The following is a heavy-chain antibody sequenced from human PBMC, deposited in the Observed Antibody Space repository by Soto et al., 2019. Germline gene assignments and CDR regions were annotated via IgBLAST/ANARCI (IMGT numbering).Heavy chain of an antibody. Sequence: QVQLVESGGGLVKPGGSLRLSCGTSGFTLSEFYMSWIRQAPGKGLEWISYISSSGTYTKYADSVKGRFTVSRDNARNSLFLQMNSLRAEDTAVYYCARDRGTVAGQYFDYWGQGTLVTVSS. CDR3: ARDRGTVAGQYFDY. D-gene: IGHD6-19*01. CDR2: ISSSGTYT. CDR1: GFTLSEFY. V-gene: IGHV3-11*05. J-gene: IGHJ4*02.